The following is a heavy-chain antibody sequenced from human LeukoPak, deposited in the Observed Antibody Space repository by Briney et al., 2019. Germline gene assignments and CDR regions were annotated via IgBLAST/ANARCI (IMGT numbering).Heavy chain of an antibody. J-gene: IGHJ3*02. CDR2: INPSGGST. CDR3: ARGGTLLKRRIAVARYYDAFDI. Sequence: GASVKVSCKASGYTFTSYYMHWVRQAPGQGLEWMGIINPSGGSTSYAQKFQGRVTMTRDTSTSTVYMELSSLRSEDTAVYYCARGGTLLKRRIAVARYYDAFDIWGQGTMVTVSS. D-gene: IGHD6-19*01. CDR1: GYTFTSYY. V-gene: IGHV1-46*01.